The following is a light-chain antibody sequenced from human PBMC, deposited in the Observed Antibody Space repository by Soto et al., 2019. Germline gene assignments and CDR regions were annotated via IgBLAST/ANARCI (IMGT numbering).Light chain of an antibody. V-gene: IGKV3-20*01. J-gene: IGKJ1*01. CDR3: QQYWSSPRT. CDR2: GAS. CDR1: QSLSSSY. Sequence: EMVLTQTPGTLSFSPVERATLSCRASQSLSSSYLAWYQQKPGQAPRLLIDGASSRATGIPDRFSGSRSGTDFTLTIRRRDREDFEVYYCQQYWSSPRTFGKGAKVDNK.